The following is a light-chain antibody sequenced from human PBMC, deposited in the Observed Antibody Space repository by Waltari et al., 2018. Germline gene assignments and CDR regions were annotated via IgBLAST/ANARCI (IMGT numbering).Light chain of an antibody. V-gene: IGKV3-20*01. CDR2: EAS. J-gene: IGKJ1*01. CDR1: QSISKY. Sequence: SCRASQSISKYLVWYQQKPGQAPRLLIYEASIRATGIPDRFSGSGSGTDFSLIISRLEPEDFAVYYCQKYEALPATFGQWTKVEIK. CDR3: QKYEALPAT.